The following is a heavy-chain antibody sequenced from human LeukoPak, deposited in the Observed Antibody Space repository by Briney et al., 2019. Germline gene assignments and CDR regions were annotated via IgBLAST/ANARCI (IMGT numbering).Heavy chain of an antibody. J-gene: IGHJ6*03. Sequence: GRSLRLSCAASGFTFSSYAMHWVRQAPGKGLEWVAVISYDGSNKYYADSVKGRFTISRDNSKNTLYLQMNSLRAEDTAVYYCAREKSYYYYMDVWGKGTTVTVSS. V-gene: IGHV3-30-3*01. CDR1: GFTFSSYA. CDR2: ISYDGSNK. CDR3: AREKSYYYYMDV.